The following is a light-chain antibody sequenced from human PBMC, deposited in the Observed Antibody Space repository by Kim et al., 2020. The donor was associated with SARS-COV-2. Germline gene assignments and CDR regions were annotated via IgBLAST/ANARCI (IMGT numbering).Light chain of an antibody. CDR1: HSNIGKNY. J-gene: IGLJ2*01. V-gene: IGLV1-51*01. CDR3: ESWDGSLSAVL. Sequence: GQKVTISCSGSHSNIGKNYVFWYQQVPGTAPKLLIYDNDKRPSGIPDRFSGSKSGTSATLGISGLQTGDEADYFCESWDGSLSAVLFGGGTQLTVL. CDR2: DND.